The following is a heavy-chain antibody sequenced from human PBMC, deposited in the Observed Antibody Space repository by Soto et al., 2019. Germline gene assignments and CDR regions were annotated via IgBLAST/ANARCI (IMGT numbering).Heavy chain of an antibody. CDR2: ISYDGSEK. V-gene: IGHV3-30*18. Sequence: GGSVRLSCAASGFTFSSYGMHWVRQAPGKGMEWVAVISYDGSEKYYVDSVKGRFTISRDISKNTLYLQMKSLRAEDTAVHYCAKDLHSSGWYYFDYWGQGTLVTVSS. CDR3: AKDLHSSGWYYFDY. CDR1: GFTFSSYG. D-gene: IGHD6-19*01. J-gene: IGHJ4*02.